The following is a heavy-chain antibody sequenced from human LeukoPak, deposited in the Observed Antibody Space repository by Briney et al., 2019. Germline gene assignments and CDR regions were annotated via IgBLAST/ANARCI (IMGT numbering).Heavy chain of an antibody. CDR1: GFTFSSYG. J-gene: IGHJ4*02. CDR2: ISYDGSNK. V-gene: IGHV3-30*18. Sequence: GGSLRLSCAASGFTFSSYGMHWVRQAPGKGLEWVAVISYDGSNKYYADSVKGRFTISRDNSKNTLYLQMNSLRAEDTAVYYCAKDQDYGDPPYYFDYWGQGTLVTVSS. D-gene: IGHD4-17*01. CDR3: AKDQDYGDPPYYFDY.